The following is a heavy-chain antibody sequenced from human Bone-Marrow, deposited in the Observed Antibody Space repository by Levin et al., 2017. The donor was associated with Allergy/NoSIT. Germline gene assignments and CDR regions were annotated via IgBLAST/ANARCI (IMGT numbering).Heavy chain of an antibody. V-gene: IGHV3-33*01. J-gene: IGHJ6*02. CDR2: IWYDGSNK. Sequence: GESLKISCAASGFTFSSYGMHWVRQAPGKGLEWVAVIWYDGSNKYYADSVKGRFTISRDNSKNTLYLQMNSLRAEDTAVYYCARKVAATRKDGYYYYYGMDVWGQGTTVTVSS. D-gene: IGHD2-15*01. CDR3: ARKVAATRKDGYYYYYGMDV. CDR1: GFTFSSYG.